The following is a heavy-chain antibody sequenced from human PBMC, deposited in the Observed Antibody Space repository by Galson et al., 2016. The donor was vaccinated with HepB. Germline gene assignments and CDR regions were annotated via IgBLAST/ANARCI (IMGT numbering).Heavy chain of an antibody. CDR2: ISLTSI. Sequence: SLRLSCAGSGFTFSDHYMNWIRQAPGKGLEWLSYISLTSIYTNYTDSVRGRFIISRDNSKNSLFLQMNNLQVEDTAIYYCGRDVWTGDGNRNYWYFDLWGRGTLVTVSS. CDR1: GFTFSDHY. J-gene: IGHJ2*01. V-gene: IGHV3-11*05. CDR3: GRDVWTGDGNRNYWYFDL. D-gene: IGHD3-16*01.